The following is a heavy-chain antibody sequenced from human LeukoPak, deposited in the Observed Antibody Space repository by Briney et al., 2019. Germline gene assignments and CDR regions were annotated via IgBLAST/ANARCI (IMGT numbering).Heavy chain of an antibody. D-gene: IGHD4-17*01. J-gene: IGHJ4*02. CDR3: AGYHAYGVTTPPLGY. CDR1: GFTFSHYG. Sequence: ESLRLSCAASGFTFSHYGMHWVRQAPGKGLECIGSIHYSGSTYYNPSLKSRVTISIDTSKNQFSLNLSSVTAADTAVYYCAGYHAYGVTTPPLGYWGQGTLVTVAS. CDR2: IHYSGST. V-gene: IGHV4-38-2*01.